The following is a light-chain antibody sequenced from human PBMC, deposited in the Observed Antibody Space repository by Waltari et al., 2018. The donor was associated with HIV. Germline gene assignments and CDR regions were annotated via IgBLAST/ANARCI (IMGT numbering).Light chain of an antibody. CDR2: GAS. CDR3: QHYGSSPLFT. V-gene: IGKV3-20*01. Sequence: EIVLTQSPGTLSLSPGERATLSCRASQSVSSSYLAWYQQKPGQAPMLLIYGASTRATGIPDKFSGSGSGTDFTLTITSLEPEDFAVYFCQHYGSSPLFTFGPGTKVDIK. J-gene: IGKJ3*01. CDR1: QSVSSSY.